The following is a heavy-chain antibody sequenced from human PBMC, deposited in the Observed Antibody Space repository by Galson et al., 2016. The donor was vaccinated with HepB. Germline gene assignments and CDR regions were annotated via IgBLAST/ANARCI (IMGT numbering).Heavy chain of an antibody. Sequence: CAISGDSVSNNTAAWNWFRQSPSRGLEWLGRTYHRSKWYNDYARSVRSRITINPDTKKNQFSLQLNSVTPEDTAGYFCARAGTGGLLSYFGNWGQGTLVTVSS. D-gene: IGHD3/OR15-3a*01. J-gene: IGHJ4*02. CDR1: GDSVSNNTAA. CDR2: TYHRSKWYN. V-gene: IGHV6-1*01. CDR3: ARAGTGGLLSYFGN.